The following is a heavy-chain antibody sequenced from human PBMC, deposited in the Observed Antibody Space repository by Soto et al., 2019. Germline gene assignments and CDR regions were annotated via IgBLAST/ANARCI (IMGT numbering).Heavy chain of an antibody. J-gene: IGHJ6*02. CDR3: ARSKRSAAGVNSFSYYYYGMDV. Sequence: EVQLVESGGGLVQPGGSLRLSCAASGFTFSSYDMHWVRQATGKGLEWVSAIGTAGDPYYPGSVKGRFTISRENAKNSVYLQMNSLRAGDTAVYYCARSKRSAAGVNSFSYYYYGMDVWGQGTTVTVSS. V-gene: IGHV3-13*05. D-gene: IGHD6-13*01. CDR2: IGTAGDP. CDR1: GFTFSSYD.